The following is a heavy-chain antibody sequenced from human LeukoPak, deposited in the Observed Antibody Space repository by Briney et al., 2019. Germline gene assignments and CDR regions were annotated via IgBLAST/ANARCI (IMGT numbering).Heavy chain of an antibody. Sequence: ASVKVCCKAAGGSFSSYAISWVRQAPGQGLGWMGWISAYNGNTNYAQNLQGRVTMTTDASTSTAYMELRSLISDDTAVYYCARGLYSHDYGGKEADYWGQGTLVTVSS. V-gene: IGHV1-18*01. D-gene: IGHD4-23*01. J-gene: IGHJ4*02. CDR2: ISAYNGNT. CDR3: ARGLYSHDYGGKEADY. CDR1: GGSFSSYA.